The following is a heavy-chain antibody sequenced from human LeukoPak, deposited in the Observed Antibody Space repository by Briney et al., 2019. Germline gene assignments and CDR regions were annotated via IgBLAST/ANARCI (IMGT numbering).Heavy chain of an antibody. CDR3: ARYGAPTKSDSKFDY. J-gene: IGHJ4*02. CDR1: GYGFTSYW. V-gene: IGHV5-51*01. D-gene: IGHD3-22*01. Sequence: GASLKISCKASGYGFTSYWIAWVRHMPEKGLDWMGFIYPGTSATESSLYFQRQVTITAARSISTAHLQLQHLTATDTAMYYCARYGAPTKSDSKFDYWGQGTLVTVSS. CDR2: IYPGTSAT.